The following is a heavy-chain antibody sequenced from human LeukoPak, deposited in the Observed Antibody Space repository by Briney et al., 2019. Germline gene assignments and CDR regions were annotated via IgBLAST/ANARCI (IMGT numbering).Heavy chain of an antibody. D-gene: IGHD2/OR15-2a*01. CDR1: GYNFPKSW. CDR2: IYPDDSRT. J-gene: IGHJ4*02. Sequence: GESLKISCKASGYNFPKSWIGWVRQMPGKGLEWMAIIYPDDSRTKYSPSFQGQVTISADRSINTAYLQWSSLRASDTAMYYCTRPDYFASHDWGQGTLVTVSS. V-gene: IGHV5-51*01. CDR3: TRPDYFASHD.